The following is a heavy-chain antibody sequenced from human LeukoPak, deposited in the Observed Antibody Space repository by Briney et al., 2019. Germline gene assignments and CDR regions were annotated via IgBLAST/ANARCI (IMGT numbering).Heavy chain of an antibody. CDR2: ISTSGTQ. CDR1: GSSFSSFG. J-gene: IGHJ6*03. CDR3: ARRNTIFRGYFYMDV. D-gene: IGHD3-3*01. Sequence: PGGSLRLSCAASGSSFSSFGMIWVRQAPGKGLEWLSYISTSGTQSYADSVKGRITVSRDNVKKSVSLQMNSLRVGDTAVYYCARRNTIFRGYFYMDVWGKGTTVTVAS. V-gene: IGHV3-48*01.